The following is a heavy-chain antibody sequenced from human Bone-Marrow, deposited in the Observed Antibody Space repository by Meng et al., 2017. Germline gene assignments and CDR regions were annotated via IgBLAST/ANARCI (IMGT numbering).Heavy chain of an antibody. Sequence: EVRLVESGGGLVQPGGALGLSCAASGFTFSSYAMSWVRQAPGKGLEWLSAITGSGGSTYYADSVKGRFTISRDNSKNTLYLQMNSLRAEDTAIYYCGKQYSGSYEYWGQGTLVTVSS. D-gene: IGHD1-26*01. CDR3: GKQYSGSYEY. J-gene: IGHJ4*02. V-gene: IGHV3-23*04. CDR1: GFTFSSYA. CDR2: ITGSGGST.